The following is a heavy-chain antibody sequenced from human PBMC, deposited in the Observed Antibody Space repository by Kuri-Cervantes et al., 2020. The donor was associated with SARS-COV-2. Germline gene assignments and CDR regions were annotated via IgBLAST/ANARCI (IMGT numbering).Heavy chain of an antibody. Sequence: LSLTCAASGFTFSRSWMLWVRQAPGKGLVWVSRINSDGSVTSYPDSVEGRSTISRDNAKNTLSLQMNSLSAEDTAVYFCARVETSHYSSYYMDVWGKGTTVTVSS. CDR3: ARVETSHYSSYYMDV. CDR2: INSDGSVT. V-gene: IGHV3-74*01. CDR1: GFTFSRSW. J-gene: IGHJ6*03.